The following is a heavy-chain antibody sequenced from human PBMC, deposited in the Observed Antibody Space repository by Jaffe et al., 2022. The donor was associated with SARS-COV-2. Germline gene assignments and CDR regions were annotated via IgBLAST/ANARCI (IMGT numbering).Heavy chain of an antibody. V-gene: IGHV3-15*01. J-gene: IGHJ4*02. D-gene: IGHD4-17*01. Sequence: EVQLVESGGGLVKPGGSLRLSCAASGFTFSNAWMSWVRQAPGKGLEWVGRIKSKTDGGTTDYAAPVKGRFTISRDDSKNTLYLQMNSLKTEDTAVYYCTTDYGGNPAEFDYWGQGTLVTVSS. CDR2: IKSKTDGGTT. CDR3: TTDYGGNPAEFDY. CDR1: GFTFSNAW.